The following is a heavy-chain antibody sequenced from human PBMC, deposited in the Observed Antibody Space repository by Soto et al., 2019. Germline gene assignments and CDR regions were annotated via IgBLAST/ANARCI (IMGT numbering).Heavy chain of an antibody. CDR1: GGTFSSYR. J-gene: IGHJ4*02. CDR3: ARDSGAKLSSS. V-gene: IGHV1-69*01. D-gene: IGHD6-13*01. Sequence: QVQLVQSGAEIRRPGSSVKVSCKASGGTFSSYRINRVRQAPGQGLEWVGGIVPIYRTADYAQKFQGRVTITADESARTAYMELRGLKSQDTAVYYCARDSGAKLSSSWGQGTLVTVSS. CDR2: IVPIYRTA.